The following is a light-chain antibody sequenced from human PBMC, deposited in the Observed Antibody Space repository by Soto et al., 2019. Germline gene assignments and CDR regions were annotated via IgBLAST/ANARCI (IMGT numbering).Light chain of an antibody. J-gene: IGKJ4*01. CDR3: QQYNDWPLT. CDR1: QSVNSN. Sequence: KVLTQSPAALSVYPGERATLSCRASQSVNSNLAWYQQKPGQAPRLLLYGASTRATGIPARFSGSASGTEFTLTISSLQSEDSAVYYCQQYNDWPLTFGAGTKV. CDR2: GAS. V-gene: IGKV3-15*01.